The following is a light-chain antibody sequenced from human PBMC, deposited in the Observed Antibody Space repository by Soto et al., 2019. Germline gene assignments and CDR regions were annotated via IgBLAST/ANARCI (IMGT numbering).Light chain of an antibody. Sequence: EIVLTHSPDTLSLSPCEGATLSFSASQSISSSYLVWYQQKPGQAPRLLIYGASSRAAGFPDRFSGSGSGTDFTLTISRLEPEDFAVYYCQQYGSSPLTFGGGTKVDIK. CDR2: GAS. J-gene: IGKJ4*01. V-gene: IGKV3-20*01. CDR1: QSISSSY. CDR3: QQYGSSPLT.